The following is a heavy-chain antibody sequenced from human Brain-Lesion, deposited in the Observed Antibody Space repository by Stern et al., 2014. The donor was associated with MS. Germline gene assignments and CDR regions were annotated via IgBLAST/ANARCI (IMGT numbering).Heavy chain of an antibody. Sequence: DQLVESGGGVVQPGKSLRLSCAASGFTFKNYGMHWVRQAPGKGLEWVAVIWFDGGKKYYGDSVKGRFTISRDNFKNTLYLQMNSLGAEDTGVYYCARGRSGDYFDHWGQGTLVTVSS. J-gene: IGHJ4*02. CDR1: GFTFKNYG. CDR3: ARGRSGDYFDH. V-gene: IGHV3-33*01. D-gene: IGHD1-26*01. CDR2: IWFDGGKK.